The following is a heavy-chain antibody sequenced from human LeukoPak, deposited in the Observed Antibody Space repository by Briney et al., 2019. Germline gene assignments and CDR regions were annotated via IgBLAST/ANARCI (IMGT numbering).Heavy chain of an antibody. J-gene: IGHJ5*02. CDR3: VRVRGGSDDWVDP. Sequence: GGSLRLSCVASGFTFSDYWMHWVRQVPGKGLVWVSRIDTVGSRTTYADSVKGRFTISRDNAKNTLHLQMSSLTAEDTGVYYCVRVRGGSDDWVDPWGQGTLVTVSS. D-gene: IGHD1-26*01. V-gene: IGHV3-74*03. CDR2: IDTVGSRT. CDR1: GFTFSDYW.